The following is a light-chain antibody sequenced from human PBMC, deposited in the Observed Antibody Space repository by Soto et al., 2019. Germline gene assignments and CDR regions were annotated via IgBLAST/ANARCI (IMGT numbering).Light chain of an antibody. CDR1: QSVSGY. CDR3: QQRSPWPYT. J-gene: IGKJ3*01. CDR2: DAS. Sequence: EIVLTQSPATLSLSPGERATLSCRASQSVSGYLVWYQQKPGQAPRLLIYDASNRAAGIPARFSGSGSGTDFTLSISSLEPEDFAVYYCQQRSPWPYTFGPATKVDI. V-gene: IGKV3-11*01.